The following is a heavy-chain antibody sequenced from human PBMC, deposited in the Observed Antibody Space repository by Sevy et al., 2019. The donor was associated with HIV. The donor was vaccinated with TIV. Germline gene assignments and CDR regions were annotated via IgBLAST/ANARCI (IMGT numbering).Heavy chain of an antibody. D-gene: IGHD2-15*01. CDR3: VRTRYGCSGRSCYSGHYYYGMDV. CDR2: IIPIFRTA. J-gene: IGHJ6*02. V-gene: IGHV1-69*13. Sequence: SVKVSCKASGGTFSSYAISWVRQAPGQGLERKGGIIPIFRTANYAQKFQGRVTITADESTSTAYMELSVLRSEDTAVYYCVRTRYGCSGRSCYSGHYYYGMDVWGQGTPVNVSS. CDR1: GGTFSSYA.